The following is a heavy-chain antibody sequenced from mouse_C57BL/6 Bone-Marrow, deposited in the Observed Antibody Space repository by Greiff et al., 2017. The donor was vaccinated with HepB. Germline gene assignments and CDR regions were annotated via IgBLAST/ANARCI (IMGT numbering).Heavy chain of an antibody. CDR3: ARHMDFDY. Sequence: EVHLVESGGGLVKPGGSLKLSCAASGFTFSSYTMSWVRQTPEKRLEWVATISGGGGNTYYPDSVKGRFTISRDNAKNTLYLQMSSLRSEDTALYYCARHMDFDYWGQGTTLTVSS. D-gene: IGHD1-1*02. V-gene: IGHV5-9*01. J-gene: IGHJ2*01. CDR2: ISGGGGNT. CDR1: GFTFSSYT.